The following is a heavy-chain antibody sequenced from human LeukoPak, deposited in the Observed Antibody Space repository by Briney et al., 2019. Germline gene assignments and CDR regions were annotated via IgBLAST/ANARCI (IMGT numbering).Heavy chain of an antibody. J-gene: IGHJ4*02. CDR2: MYNSGNT. V-gene: IGHV4-31*03. Sequence: ASQTLSLTCTVSGDSISSGRYYWSWIRQHPGKGLEWIGYMYNSGNTYYKPSLQSRVNISVDMSKNQYSLKLSSVTAADTAVYYCARGYYDSRNDYWGQGTLVTVSS. CDR1: GDSISSGRYY. D-gene: IGHD3-22*01. CDR3: ARGYYDSRNDY.